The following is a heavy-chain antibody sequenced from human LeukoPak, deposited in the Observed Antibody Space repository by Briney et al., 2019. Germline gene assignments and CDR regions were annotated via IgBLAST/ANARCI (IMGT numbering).Heavy chain of an antibody. Sequence: AASVKVSCKASGYTFTSYGIGWVRQAPGQGLEWMGWISAYNGNTNYAQKLQGRVTMTADTSTSTAYMELRSLRSDDTAVYYCARHYVWGSYRHPDYWGQGTLVTVSS. V-gene: IGHV1-18*01. D-gene: IGHD3-16*02. CDR3: ARHYVWGSYRHPDY. CDR1: GYTFTSYG. J-gene: IGHJ4*02. CDR2: ISAYNGNT.